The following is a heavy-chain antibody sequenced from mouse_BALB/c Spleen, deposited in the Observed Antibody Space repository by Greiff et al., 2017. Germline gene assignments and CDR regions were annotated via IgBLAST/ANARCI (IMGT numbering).Heavy chain of an antibody. D-gene: IGHD2-1*01. CDR3: APYGNYGFAY. CDR2: ISSGSSTI. V-gene: IGHV5-17*02. J-gene: IGHJ3*01. Sequence: EVQVVESGGGLVQPGGSRKLSCAASGFTFSSFGMHWVRQAPEKGLEWVAYISSGSSTIYYADTVKGRFTISRDNPKNTLFLQMTSLRSEDTAMYYCAPYGNYGFAYWGQGTLVTVSA. CDR1: GFTFSSFG.